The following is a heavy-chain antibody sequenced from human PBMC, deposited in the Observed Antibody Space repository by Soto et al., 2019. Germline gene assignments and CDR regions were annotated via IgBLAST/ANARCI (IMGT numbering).Heavy chain of an antibody. CDR3: ARALHRRHSLDYCYGYAMDV. V-gene: IGHV1-69*05. Sequence: QVQLVQSGAEVKKPGSSVKVSCKASGGTFSSYAISWVRQAPGQGLEWMGGLIPIFGTANYEQEFKGRVPVTPDEHTSTAYMELTSQRSEDTAVYYGARALHRRHSLDYCYGYAMDVWGQGTTVTVSS. D-gene: IGHD5-18*01. J-gene: IGHJ6*02. CDR2: LIPIFGTA. CDR1: GGTFSSYA.